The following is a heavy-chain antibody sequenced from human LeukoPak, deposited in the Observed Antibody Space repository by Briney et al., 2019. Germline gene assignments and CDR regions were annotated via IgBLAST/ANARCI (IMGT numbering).Heavy chain of an antibody. Sequence: GESLKISGKGSVSSFTSYWSSGVRQMPGKGLEWMGRIDPSDSYTNYSPSFQGHVTISVDTCISTAYLQWSSLTASGTARYYCARRERTGYSSACYYWGQGTLVTVSS. CDR3: ARRERTGYSSACYY. CDR2: IDPSDSYT. D-gene: IGHD6-19*01. CDR1: VSSFTSYW. V-gene: IGHV5-10-1*01. J-gene: IGHJ4*02.